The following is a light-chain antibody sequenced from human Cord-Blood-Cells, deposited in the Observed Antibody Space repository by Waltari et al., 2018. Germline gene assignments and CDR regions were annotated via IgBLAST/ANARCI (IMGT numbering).Light chain of an antibody. J-gene: IGLJ3*02. CDR2: RNN. V-gene: IGLV1-47*01. CDR1: SPNIGSNY. Sequence: QSVLTQPPSASATPGQRVTISCSGSSPNIGSNYVYWYQQLPGTAPKLLIYRNNQRPSGVPDRFSGSKSGTSASLAISGLRSEDEADYYCAAWDDSLWVFGGGTKLTVL. CDR3: AAWDDSLWV.